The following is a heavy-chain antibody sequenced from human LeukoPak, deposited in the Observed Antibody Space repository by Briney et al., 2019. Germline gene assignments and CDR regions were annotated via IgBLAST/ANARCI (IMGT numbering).Heavy chain of an antibody. Sequence: SETLSLTCTVSGYSISSGYYWGWIRQPPGKGLEWIGSIYHSESTYYNPSLKSRVTISVDTSKNQFSLKLSSVTAADTAVYYCLSRYSNHKFWDYWGQGTLVTVSS. D-gene: IGHD4-11*01. CDR2: IYHSEST. CDR1: GYSISSGYY. J-gene: IGHJ4*02. CDR3: LSRYSNHKFWDY. V-gene: IGHV4-38-2*02.